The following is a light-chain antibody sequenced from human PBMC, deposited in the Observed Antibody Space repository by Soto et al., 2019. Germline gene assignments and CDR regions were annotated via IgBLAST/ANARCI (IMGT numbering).Light chain of an antibody. V-gene: IGKV1-39*01. CDR1: QSISSY. CDR2: AAS. Sequence: DIPMTQSPSSLSASVGDRVTITCRASQSISSYLNWYQQKPGKAPKLLIYAASSLQSGVPSRFSGGGSATDFTLTISSLQPEDFATCYCQQSYSTPRTFGQGTKVEIK. J-gene: IGKJ1*01. CDR3: QQSYSTPRT.